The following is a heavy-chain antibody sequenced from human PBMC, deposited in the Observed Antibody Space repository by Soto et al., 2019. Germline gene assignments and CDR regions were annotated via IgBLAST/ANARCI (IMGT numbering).Heavy chain of an antibody. D-gene: IGHD2-8*02. V-gene: IGHV3-23*01. CDR2: ISDSDGST. J-gene: IGHJ5*02. CDR3: AKGQTGGNGMGLFDP. Sequence: EVQLLESGGGLVQPGGSLRLSCAGSGFTFSSYAMSWVRQAPGKGLEWVSGISDSDGSTYYADSVKGRFTISRDNSKNTLYLQANSLRAKDTAVYYCAKGQTGGNGMGLFDPWGQGTLVTVSS. CDR1: GFTFSSYA.